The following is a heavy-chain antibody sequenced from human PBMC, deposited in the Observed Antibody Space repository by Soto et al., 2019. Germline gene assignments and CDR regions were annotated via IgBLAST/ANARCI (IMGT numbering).Heavy chain of an antibody. CDR1: GFSVATDS. CDR2: IYKDGTT. D-gene: IGHD3-10*01. Sequence: EVRLVESGGGLVQPGGSLRLSCAVSGFSVATDSMSWVRQAPGKGLEWISGIYKDGTTYHADSVKGRFTTSRDSFKNTLYRQMDNLGAEDTAVYHCTRDSSYYGSGRGVLDYWGQGTLVTVSS. V-gene: IGHV3-66*01. J-gene: IGHJ4*02. CDR3: TRDSSYYGSGRGVLDY.